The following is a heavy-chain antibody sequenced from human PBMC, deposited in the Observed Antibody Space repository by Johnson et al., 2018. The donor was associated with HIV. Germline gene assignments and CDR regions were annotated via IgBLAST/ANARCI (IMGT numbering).Heavy chain of an antibody. CDR3: AKDHSDSSGYHDAFDI. CDR1: GFTFSDYY. Sequence: QVQLVESGGGLVKPGGSLRLSCAASGFTFSDYYMSWIRQAPGKGLEWVSYICSSGSTIYYADSVKSRFTICRDNAKNTLYLQMNSLRAEDTAVYYCAKDHSDSSGYHDAFDIWGQGTMVTVSS. V-gene: IGHV3-11*01. J-gene: IGHJ3*02. CDR2: ICSSGSTI. D-gene: IGHD3-22*01.